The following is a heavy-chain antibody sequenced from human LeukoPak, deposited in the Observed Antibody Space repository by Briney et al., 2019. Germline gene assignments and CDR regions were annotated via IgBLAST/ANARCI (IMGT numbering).Heavy chain of an antibody. CDR2: ISGSGGST. D-gene: IGHD4-17*01. V-gene: IGHV3-20*04. CDR3: AREGGDDYGDYGSRNYFDY. J-gene: IGHJ4*02. CDR1: GFTFSSYG. Sequence: GGSLRLSCAASGFTFSSYGMSWVRQAPGKGLEWVSAISGSGGSTGYADSVKGRFTISRDNAKNSLYLQMNSLRAEDTALYYCAREGGDDYGDYGSRNYFDYWGQGTLVTVSS.